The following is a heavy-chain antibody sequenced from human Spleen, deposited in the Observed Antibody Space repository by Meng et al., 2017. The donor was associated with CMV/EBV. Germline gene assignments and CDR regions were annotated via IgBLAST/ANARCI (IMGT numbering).Heavy chain of an antibody. CDR3: AREESDYDNFDY. V-gene: IGHV3-74*01. J-gene: IGHJ4*02. D-gene: IGHD5-12*01. CDR1: GFTFSSYW. CDR2: INSDGSST. Sequence: GGSLRLSCVAFGFTFSSYWMHWVRQTPGKGLVWVSRINSDGSSTSYADSVKGRFTISRDNAKNTLYLQMNSLRAEDTAVFYCAREESDYDNFDYWGQGALVTVSS.